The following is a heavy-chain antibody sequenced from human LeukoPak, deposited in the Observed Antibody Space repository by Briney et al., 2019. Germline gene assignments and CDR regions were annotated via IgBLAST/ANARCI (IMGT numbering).Heavy chain of an antibody. CDR1: GFTFSNHG. J-gene: IGHJ4*02. D-gene: IGHD3/OR15-3a*01. CDR3: AKEGLEVYFDY. V-gene: IGHV3-30*18. Sequence: GGSLRLSCAASGFTFSNHGMHWVRQAPGKGLEWVAVITYDGSNKYYADSVKGRFTISRDNSKNTLYLQMNSLRAEDTAVYYCAKEGLEVYFDYWGQGTLVTVSS. CDR2: ITYDGSNK.